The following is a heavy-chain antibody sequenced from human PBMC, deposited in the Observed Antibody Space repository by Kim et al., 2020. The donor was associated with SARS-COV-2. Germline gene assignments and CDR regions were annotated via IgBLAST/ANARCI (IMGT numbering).Heavy chain of an antibody. Sequence: SETLSLTCAVYGGSFSGYYWSWIRQPPGKGLEWIGEINHSGSTNYNPSLKSRVTISVDTSKNQFSLKLSSVTAADTAVYYCARGARYSSGWYAYYYYGMGVWGRGTTVTVSS. CDR2: INHSGST. D-gene: IGHD6-19*01. J-gene: IGHJ6*02. CDR3: ARGARYSSGWYAYYYYGMGV. CDR1: GGSFSGYY. V-gene: IGHV4-34*01.